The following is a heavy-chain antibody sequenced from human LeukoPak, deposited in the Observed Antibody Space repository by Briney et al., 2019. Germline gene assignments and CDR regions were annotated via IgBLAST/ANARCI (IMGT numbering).Heavy chain of an antibody. CDR3: AREDIQLWLNGDAFDI. Sequence: SETLSLTCTVSGGSISSGSYYWSWIRQPAGKGLEWIGRIYTSGCTNYNPSHKSRVTITADTSKNQFSLKLSSVTAADTAVYYCAREDIQLWLNGDAFDIWGQGTMVTVSS. CDR1: GGSISSGSYY. J-gene: IGHJ3*02. CDR2: IYTSGCT. V-gene: IGHV4-61*02. D-gene: IGHD5-18*01.